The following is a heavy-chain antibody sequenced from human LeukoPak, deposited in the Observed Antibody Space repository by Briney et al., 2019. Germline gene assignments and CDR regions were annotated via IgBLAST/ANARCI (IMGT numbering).Heavy chain of an antibody. CDR1: GFTFSNAW. CDR2: IKSKTDGGTT. CDR3: TTSSSPAQDDY. J-gene: IGHJ4*02. Sequence: GGSLRLSCAASGFTFSNAWMSWVRQAPGKGLEWVGRIKSKTDGGTTDYAAPVKGRFTISRDDSKNTLYLQMNNLKTEDTAVYYCTTSSSPAQDDYWGQGTLVTVSS. V-gene: IGHV3-15*01. D-gene: IGHD6-13*01.